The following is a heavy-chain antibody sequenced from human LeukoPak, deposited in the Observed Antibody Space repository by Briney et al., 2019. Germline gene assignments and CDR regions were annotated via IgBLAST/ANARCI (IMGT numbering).Heavy chain of an antibody. CDR1: GGSISSGGYY. J-gene: IGHJ4*02. Sequence: SQTLSLTCTVSGGSISSGGYYWSWIRQHPGTGLEWIGYIYYSGSTYYNPSLKSRVTISVDTSKNQFSLKLSSVTAADTAVYYCARVRDGYYYDSSGYYWEFDYWGQGTLVTVSS. D-gene: IGHD3-22*01. CDR3: ARVRDGYYYDSSGYYWEFDY. V-gene: IGHV4-31*03. CDR2: IYYSGST.